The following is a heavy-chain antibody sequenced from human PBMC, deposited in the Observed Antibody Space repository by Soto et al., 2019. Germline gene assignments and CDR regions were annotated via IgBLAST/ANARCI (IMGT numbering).Heavy chain of an antibody. J-gene: IGHJ6*02. CDR1: GFTFSTYW. CDR3: ARGSGGHNYYYGMDV. CDR2: IGEDGSEK. Sequence: GGSLILSCTASGFTFSTYWMSWVRQAPGMGLEWVANIGEDGSEKYYVDSVKGRFTISRDNAKNSLYLQMNSLRADDTAVYYCARGSGGHNYYYGMDVWGQGTTVTVSS. V-gene: IGHV3-7*03. D-gene: IGHD2-15*01.